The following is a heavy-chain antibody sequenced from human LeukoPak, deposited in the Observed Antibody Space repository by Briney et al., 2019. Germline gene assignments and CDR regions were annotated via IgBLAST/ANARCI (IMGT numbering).Heavy chain of an antibody. J-gene: IGHJ6*02. CDR2: INTYNGDT. CDR3: ARDGVVIRGAFTLSYNTVDV. Sequence: ASVKVSCKASGYTFVNYGLSWVRQAPGQGLEWMGRINTYNGDTDYAQNVRGRVIMTTDTSTSTGYMELRSLRSDDTAVYYCARDGVVIRGAFTLSYNTVDVWGQGTTVAVSS. D-gene: IGHD2-2*01. CDR1: GYTFVNYG. V-gene: IGHV1-18*01.